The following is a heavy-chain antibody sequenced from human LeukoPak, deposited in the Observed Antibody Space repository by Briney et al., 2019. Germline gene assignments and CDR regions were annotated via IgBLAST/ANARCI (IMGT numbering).Heavy chain of an antibody. J-gene: IGHJ2*01. CDR2: ISGRGDTT. CDR1: GFKFSSFA. D-gene: IGHD6-13*01. Sequence: GGSLRLSCAASGFKFSSFAMSWVRQPPGKGLEWVSAISGRGDTTYYANSGRGRFTISRDNSKNTLYLQMNSLRAEDTAVYFCAKGPHDRGYWYFDLWGRGTLVTVSS. CDR3: AKGPHDRGYWYFDL. V-gene: IGHV3-23*01.